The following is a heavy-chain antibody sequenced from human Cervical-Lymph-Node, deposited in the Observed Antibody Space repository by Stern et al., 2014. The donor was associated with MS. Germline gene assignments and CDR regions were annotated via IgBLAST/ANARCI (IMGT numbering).Heavy chain of an antibody. CDR1: GYTFSSYG. V-gene: IGHV1-18*01. Sequence: QVKLVQSGGEVKQPGASVKVSCKTSGYTFSSYGISWVRQASGQGLEWMGWISTKNGNTNYGKKVQGRFPMPTYTSTNTAYMELRSLRSDDTAVYYCARGADYSDYWGQGTLVTVSS. J-gene: IGHJ4*02. D-gene: IGHD5-12*01. CDR2: ISTKNGNT. CDR3: ARGADYSDY.